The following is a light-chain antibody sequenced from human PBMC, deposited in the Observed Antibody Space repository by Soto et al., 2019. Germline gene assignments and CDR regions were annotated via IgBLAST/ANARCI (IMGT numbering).Light chain of an antibody. Sequence: DLQMTQSPSSLSASVGARVTFTCRASQSVSGWLAWYQQKPGEAPKLLIYDASTLESGVPSRFSGSGSGTEFTINISSLQTDDFATYYCQQYNSYSSWTFGQGYQGGYQ. J-gene: IGKJ1*01. V-gene: IGKV1-5*01. CDR2: DAS. CDR3: QQYNSYSSWT. CDR1: QSVSGW.